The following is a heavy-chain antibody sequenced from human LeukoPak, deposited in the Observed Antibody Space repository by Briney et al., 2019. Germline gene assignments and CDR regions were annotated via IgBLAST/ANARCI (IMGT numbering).Heavy chain of an antibody. CDR1: GYTFTVYY. Sequence: GASVKVSCKASGYTFTVYYMHWVRQAPGQGLEWMGGSNPNSGGTNYAQKFQGRVTMTRDTSISTAYMELSRLRSDDTAVYYCARDYHYSNQHYYSYYYMDVWGKGTTVTVSS. CDR2: SNPNSGGT. V-gene: IGHV1-2*02. D-gene: IGHD4-11*01. CDR3: ARDYHYSNQHYYSYYYMDV. J-gene: IGHJ6*03.